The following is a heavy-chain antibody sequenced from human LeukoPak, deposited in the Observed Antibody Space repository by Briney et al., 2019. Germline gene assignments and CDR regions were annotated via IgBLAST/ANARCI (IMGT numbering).Heavy chain of an antibody. J-gene: IGHJ4*02. CDR3: ARDEGGSYSFDY. CDR1: GFTFSNYW. Sequence: QSGGSLRLSCAASGFTFSNYWMSWVRQAPGRGLEWVANIKQDGSAKYYVDSVKGRFTISRDNAKNSLFLQMNSLRAEDSAVYYCARDEGGSYSFDYWGQGTLVTVSS. V-gene: IGHV3-7*01. D-gene: IGHD1-26*01. CDR2: IKQDGSAK.